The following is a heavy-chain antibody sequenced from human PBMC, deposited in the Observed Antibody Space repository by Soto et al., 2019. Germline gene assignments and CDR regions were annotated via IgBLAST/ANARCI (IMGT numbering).Heavy chain of an antibody. CDR1: GFTFSRYA. CDR2: ISGSGVST. J-gene: IGHJ6*03. Sequence: GGSLRLSCAASGFTFSRYAMSWVRQAPGKGLECVSGISGSGVSTYYADSVKGRFTISRDNSKNTVYLQMSSLRPEDMAVYYCARRARPDFYYMDGWGKGTTVTVSS. D-gene: IGHD6-6*01. CDR3: ARRARPDFYYMDG. V-gene: IGHV3-23*01.